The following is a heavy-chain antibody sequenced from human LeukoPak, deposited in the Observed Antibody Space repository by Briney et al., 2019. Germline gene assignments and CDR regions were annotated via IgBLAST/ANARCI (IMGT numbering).Heavy chain of an antibody. V-gene: IGHV1-2*02. D-gene: IGHD3-3*01. CDR1: GYTFTGYY. J-gene: IGHJ4*02. CDR2: INPNSGGT. Sequence: ASVKVSCKASGYTFTGYYMHWVRQAPGQGLERMGWINPNSGGTNYAQKFQGRVTMTRDTSISTAYMELSRLRSDDTAVYYCARDSYDFWSGHHFDYWGQGTLVTVSS. CDR3: ARDSYDFWSGHHFDY.